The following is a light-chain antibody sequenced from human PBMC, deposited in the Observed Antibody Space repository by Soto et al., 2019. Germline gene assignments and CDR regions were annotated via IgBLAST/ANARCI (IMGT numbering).Light chain of an antibody. Sequence: EIVLTQSPGTLSLSPGERATLSCRASQSVSSSYLAWYQQKPGQAPRLLIYGASSRATGIPDRFSGSGSGTDVTLTISRLEPEDFAVYYWQQYGSSPPNTFGEGTKLEIK. CDR1: QSVSSSY. CDR2: GAS. V-gene: IGKV3-20*01. J-gene: IGKJ2*01. CDR3: QQYGSSPPNT.